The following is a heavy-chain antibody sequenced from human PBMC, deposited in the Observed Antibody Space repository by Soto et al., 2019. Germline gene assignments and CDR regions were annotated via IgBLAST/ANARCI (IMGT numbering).Heavy chain of an antibody. J-gene: IGHJ4*02. CDR3: ARDQRYSSGSYVFDY. V-gene: IGHV3-21*01. Sequence: PGGSLRLSCAASGFTFSSYSINWVRQAPGKGLEWVSSISSSSSYIYYADSVKGRFTISRDNAKNSLYLQMNSLRAEDTAVYYCARDQRYSSGSYVFDYWGQGTLVTVSS. CDR2: ISSSSSYI. D-gene: IGHD1-26*01. CDR1: GFTFSSYS.